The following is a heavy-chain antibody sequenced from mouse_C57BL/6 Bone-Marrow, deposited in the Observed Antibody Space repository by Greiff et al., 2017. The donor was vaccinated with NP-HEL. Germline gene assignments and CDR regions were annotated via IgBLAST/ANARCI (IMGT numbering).Heavy chain of an antibody. CDR2: INPSSGYT. V-gene: IGHV1-4*01. J-gene: IGHJ2*01. CDR3: ARAILRNYFDY. CDR1: GYTFTSYT. D-gene: IGHD1-1*01. Sequence: VQLQQSGAELARPGASVKMSCKASGYTFTSYTMHWVNQRPGQGLEWIGYINPSSGYTKYNQKFKDKATLTADKSSSTAYMQLSSLTSEDSAVYYCARAILRNYFDYGGQGTTLTVSS.